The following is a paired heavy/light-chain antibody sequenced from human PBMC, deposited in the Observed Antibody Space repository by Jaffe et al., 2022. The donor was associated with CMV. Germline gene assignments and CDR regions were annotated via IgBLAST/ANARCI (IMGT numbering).Heavy chain of an antibody. D-gene: IGHD5-12*01. CDR3: AREGGYYFDY. CDR1: GFTFSDYY. Sequence: QVQLVESGGGLVKPGGSLRLSCAASGFTFSDYYMSWIRQAPGKGLEWVSYISSSGSTIYYADSVKGRFTISRDNAKNSLYLQMNSLRAEDTAVYYCAREGGYYFDYWGQGTLVTVSS. V-gene: IGHV3-11*01. J-gene: IGHJ4*02. CDR2: ISSSGSTI.
Light chain of an antibody. J-gene: IGLJ2*01. V-gene: IGLV2-14*03. CDR2: DVS. CDR3: SSYTSSSTFVV. Sequence: QSALTQPASVSGSPGQSITISCTGTSSDVGGYNYVSWYQQHPGKAPKLMIYDVSNRPSGVSNRFSGSKSGNTASLTISGLQAEDEADYYCSSYTSSSTFVVFGGGTKLTVL. CDR1: SSDVGGYNY.